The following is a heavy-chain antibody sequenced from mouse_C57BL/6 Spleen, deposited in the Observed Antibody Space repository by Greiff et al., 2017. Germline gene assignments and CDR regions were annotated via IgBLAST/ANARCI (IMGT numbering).Heavy chain of an antibody. Sequence: VQLKQSGPELVKPGASVKISCKASGYTFTDYYMNWVKQSHGKSLEWIGDINPNNGGTSYNQKFKGKATLTVDKSSSTAYMELRSLTSEDSAVYYCASPLYGSRGGFDYWGQGTTLTVSS. D-gene: IGHD1-1*01. J-gene: IGHJ2*01. CDR3: ASPLYGSRGGFDY. CDR2: INPNNGGT. CDR1: GYTFTDYY. V-gene: IGHV1-26*01.